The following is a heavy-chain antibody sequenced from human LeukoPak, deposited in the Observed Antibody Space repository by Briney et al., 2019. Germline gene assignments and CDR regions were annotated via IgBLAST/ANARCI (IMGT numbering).Heavy chain of an antibody. CDR1: GFTFSSYG. CDR3: AKDGRENDFDY. J-gene: IGHJ4*02. V-gene: IGHV3-30*02. CDR2: IRYDGVNK. Sequence: LSGGSLRLSCAASGFTFSSYGMHWVRQAPGKGLEWVAFIRYDGVNKYYADSVKGRFTISRDNSKNTLYLQMNSLGVEDTAVYHCAKDGRENDFDYWGQGTLVTVSS.